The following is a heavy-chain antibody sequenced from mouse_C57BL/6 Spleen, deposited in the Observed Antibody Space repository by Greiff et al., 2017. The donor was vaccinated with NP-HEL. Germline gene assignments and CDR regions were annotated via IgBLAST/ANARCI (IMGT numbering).Heavy chain of an antibody. V-gene: IGHV1-50*01. J-gene: IGHJ3*01. CDR2: IDPSDSYT. CDR1: GYTFTSYW. Sequence: QVQLQQPGAELVKPGASVKLSCKASGYTFTSYWMQWVKQRPGQGLEWIGEIDPSDSYTNYNQKFKGKATLTVDTSSSTAYMQLSSLTSEDSAVYYCARKDDYYPFAYWGQGTLVTVSA. CDR3: ARKDDYYPFAY. D-gene: IGHD2-3*01.